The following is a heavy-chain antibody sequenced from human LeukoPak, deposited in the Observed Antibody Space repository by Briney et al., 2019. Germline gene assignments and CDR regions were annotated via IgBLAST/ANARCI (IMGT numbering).Heavy chain of an antibody. J-gene: IGHJ4*02. Sequence: PSETLSLTRTVSGGSISSSSYYWGWIRQPPGKGLEWIGSIYYSGSTYYNPSLKSRVTIPVDTSKNQFSLKLSSVTAADTAVYYCAIVVVPAARLDYWGQGTLVTVSS. CDR1: GGSISSSSYY. CDR3: AIVVVPAARLDY. CDR2: IYYSGST. D-gene: IGHD2-2*01. V-gene: IGHV4-39*01.